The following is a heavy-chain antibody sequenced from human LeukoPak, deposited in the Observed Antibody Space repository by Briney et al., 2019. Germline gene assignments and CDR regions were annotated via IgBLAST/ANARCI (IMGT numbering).Heavy chain of an antibody. D-gene: IGHD4-17*01. V-gene: IGHV3-23*01. J-gene: IGHJ4*02. CDR2: ISGSGGST. Sequence: GGFLRLSCAASGFTFSSYAMSWVRQAPGKGLEWVSAISGSGGSTYYADSVKGRFTISRDNSKNTLYLQMNSLRAEDTAVYYCARARYGDPTAFDYWGQGTLVTVSS. CDR3: ARARYGDPTAFDY. CDR1: GFTFSSYA.